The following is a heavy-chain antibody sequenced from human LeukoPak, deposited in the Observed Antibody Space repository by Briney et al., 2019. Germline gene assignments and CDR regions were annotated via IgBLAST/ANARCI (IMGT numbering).Heavy chain of an antibody. CDR2: LSSNSAYR. Sequence: GGSLRLSCIASGFNLHEHAMHWVRQVPGKGLEWVSGLSSNSAYRAYADSVKGRFTISRDNSKNTLYLQMNSLRAEDTAVYYCARDYYYYYYMDVWGKGTTVTVSS. CDR3: ARDYYYYYYMDV. CDR1: GFNLHEHA. J-gene: IGHJ6*03. V-gene: IGHV3-9*01.